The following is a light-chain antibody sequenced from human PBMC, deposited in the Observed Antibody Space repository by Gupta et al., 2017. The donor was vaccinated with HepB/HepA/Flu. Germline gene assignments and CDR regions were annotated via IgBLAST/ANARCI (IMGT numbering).Light chain of an antibody. J-gene: IGLJ2*01. CDR1: SSNIGAGYD. Sequence: QSVLTPPPSVSGPPGQRVTISCTVSSSNIGAGYDVHWYQQLPGTAPKLLIYVNSNRPSGVPDRFSGSKSGTSASLAITGLQAEDEADYYCQSYDSSLSGSELFGGGTKLTVL. CDR2: VNS. CDR3: QSYDSSLSGSEL. V-gene: IGLV1-40*01.